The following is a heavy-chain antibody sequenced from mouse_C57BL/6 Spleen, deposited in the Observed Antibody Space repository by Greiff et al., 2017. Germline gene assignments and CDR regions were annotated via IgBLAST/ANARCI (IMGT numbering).Heavy chain of an antibody. V-gene: IGHV1-54*01. CDR2: INPGSGGT. Sequence: QVQLKESGAELVRPGTSVKVSCKASGYAFTNYLIEWVKQRPGQGLEWIGVINPGSGGTNYNEKFKGKATLTADKSSSTAYMQLSSLTSEDSAVYFCARSEWEGAPVDYWGQGTTLTVSS. D-gene: IGHD1-3*01. CDR3: ARSEWEGAPVDY. CDR1: GYAFTNYL. J-gene: IGHJ2*01.